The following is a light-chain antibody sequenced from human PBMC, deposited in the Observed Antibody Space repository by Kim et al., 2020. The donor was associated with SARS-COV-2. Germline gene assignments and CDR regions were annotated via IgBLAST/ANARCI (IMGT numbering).Light chain of an antibody. CDR2: QDS. Sequence: SYELTQPPSVSVSPGQTASITCSGDKLGDKYACXYQQKPGQSPVLVIYQDSKRPSGIPERFSGSNSGNTATLTISGTQAMDEADYYCQARDSSTAVFGGG. CDR1: KLGDKY. V-gene: IGLV3-1*01. J-gene: IGLJ3*02. CDR3: QARDSSTAV.